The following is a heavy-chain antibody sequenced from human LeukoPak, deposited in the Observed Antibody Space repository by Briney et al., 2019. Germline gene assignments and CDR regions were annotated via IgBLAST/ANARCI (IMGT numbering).Heavy chain of an antibody. Sequence: PVKVSCKASGGTFSSYAISWVRQAPGQGLEWMGRIIPILGIANYAQKFQGRVTITADKSTSTAYMELSSLRSEDTAVYYCARDPRSVYYYYYGMDVWGQGTTVTVSS. CDR1: GGTFSSYA. CDR3: ARDPRSVYYYYYGMDV. J-gene: IGHJ6*02. V-gene: IGHV1-69*04. CDR2: IIPILGIA.